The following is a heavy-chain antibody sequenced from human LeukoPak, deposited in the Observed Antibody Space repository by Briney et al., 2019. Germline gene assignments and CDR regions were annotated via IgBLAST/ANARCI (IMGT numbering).Heavy chain of an antibody. Sequence: GGSLRLSCAASGFTFSSYSMNWVRQAPVKGLECVSSISSSSYIYYADSVKGRFTISRDNAKNSLYLQMNSLRAEDTAVYYCARDAETYTYYYYGMDVWGQGTTVTVSS. CDR1: GFTFSSYS. CDR3: ARDAETYTYYYYGMDV. V-gene: IGHV3-21*01. CDR2: ISSSSYI. D-gene: IGHD1-14*01. J-gene: IGHJ6*02.